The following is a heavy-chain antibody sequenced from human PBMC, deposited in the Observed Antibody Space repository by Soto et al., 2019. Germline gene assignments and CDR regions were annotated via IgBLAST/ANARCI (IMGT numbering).Heavy chain of an antibody. CDR3: ARRSTVIVEGGSDAFDI. J-gene: IGHJ3*02. CDR2: IIPIFGTA. Sequence: QVQLVQSGAEVKKPGSSVKVSCKASGGTFSSYAISWVRQAPGQGLEWMGGIIPIFGTANYAQKFQGRVTITADESPSSAYMELSSRRSEDTAVYYCARRSTVIVEGGSDAFDIWGQGTMVTVSS. D-gene: IGHD3-22*01. V-gene: IGHV1-69*01. CDR1: GGTFSSYA.